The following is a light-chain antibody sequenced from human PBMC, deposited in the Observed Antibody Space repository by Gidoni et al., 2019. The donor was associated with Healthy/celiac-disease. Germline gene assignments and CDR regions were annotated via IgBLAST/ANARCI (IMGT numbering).Light chain of an antibody. V-gene: IGLV2-23*02. CDR1: SSDVGSYNL. J-gene: IGLJ2*01. CDR2: EVS. CDR3: CSYAGSSTL. Sequence: QSALTQPASVSGSPGQSITISCTGTSSDVGSYNLVSWYQQHPGKAPKLMIYEVSKRPSGVSNRFSGCKSGNTASLTIAGLQAEDEADYYCCSYAGSSTLFGGGTKLTV.